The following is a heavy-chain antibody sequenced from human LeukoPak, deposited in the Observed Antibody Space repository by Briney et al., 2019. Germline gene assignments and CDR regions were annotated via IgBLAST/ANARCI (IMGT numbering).Heavy chain of an antibody. D-gene: IGHD3-10*01. CDR2: INQDGGEI. J-gene: IGHJ5*02. CDR1: GFTFSDYN. Sequence: GGSLRLSCAASGFTFSDYNMRWIRQAPGKGLEWVASINQDGGEIHYVDSVKGRFTISRDNAKNSLYLQMNSLTAEDTAVHYCVRAHHPGGWFDPWGQGTLVTVSS. V-gene: IGHV3-7*04. CDR3: VRAHHPGGWFDP.